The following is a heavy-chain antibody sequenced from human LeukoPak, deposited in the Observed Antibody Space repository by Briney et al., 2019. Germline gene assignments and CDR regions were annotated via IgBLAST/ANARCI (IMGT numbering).Heavy chain of an antibody. CDR1: GFTFSNYV. J-gene: IGHJ4*02. Sequence: GGSLRLSCAASGFTFSNYVMTWVRQAPGKGLEWVSSISGSGGSTFYADSVKGRSTISRDNSKNTLYLQVDSLRAEDTAVYYCAKAYYYDSSGGYYFDYWGQGTLVTVSS. D-gene: IGHD3-22*01. CDR3: AKAYYYDSSGGYYFDY. CDR2: ISGSGGST. V-gene: IGHV3-23*01.